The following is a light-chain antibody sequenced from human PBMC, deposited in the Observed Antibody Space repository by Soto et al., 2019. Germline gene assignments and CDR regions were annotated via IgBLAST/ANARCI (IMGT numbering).Light chain of an antibody. J-gene: IGLJ2*01. V-gene: IGLV1-47*01. CDR3: AAWDDSLSGPNVV. CDR1: SSNIGSNY. CDR2: RNN. Sequence: QSVLTQPPSASGTPGQRVTISCSGSSSNIGSNYVYWYQQLPGTAPKLLIYRNNQRPSGVPDRFSGSKSGTSASLAIRGLRSEDEADYYCAAWDDSLSGPNVVFGGGTKLTVL.